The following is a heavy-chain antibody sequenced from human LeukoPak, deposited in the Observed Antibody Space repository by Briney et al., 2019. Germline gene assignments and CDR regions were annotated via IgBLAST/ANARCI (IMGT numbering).Heavy chain of an antibody. CDR2: ISPYNGDT. D-gene: IGHD3-10*01. V-gene: IGHV1-18*01. CDR1: GYTFSDDA. CDR3: ARIQVNWYGEVTPLSPPNYGMDV. J-gene: IGHJ6*02. Sequence: GASVKVSCKAPGYTFSDDAITWVRQAPGQGLEWMGWISPYNGDTKYADKVLGRVTMSTDMSTTTAYMELRSLRFDDTAVYYCARIQVNWYGEVTPLSPPNYGMDVWGQGTTVIVSS.